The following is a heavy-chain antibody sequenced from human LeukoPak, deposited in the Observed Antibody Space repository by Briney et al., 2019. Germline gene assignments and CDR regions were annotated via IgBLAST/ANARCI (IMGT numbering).Heavy chain of an antibody. V-gene: IGHV1-2*06. J-gene: IGHJ4*02. Sequence: ASVKVSCKASGYTFTGYYMHWVRQAPGQGLEWMGRINPNSGGTNYAQKFQGRVTMTRDTSISTAYMDLSRLSSDDTAVYYCARESLYSMTPDYADYWGQGTLVTVSS. CDR2: INPNSGGT. CDR1: GYTFTGYY. D-gene: IGHD3-16*01. CDR3: ARESLYSMTPDYADY.